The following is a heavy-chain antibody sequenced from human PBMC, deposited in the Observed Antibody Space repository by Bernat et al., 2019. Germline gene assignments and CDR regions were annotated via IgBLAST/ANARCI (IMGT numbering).Heavy chain of an antibody. CDR2: IYYSGST. D-gene: IGHD1-26*01. J-gene: IGHJ3*02. Sequence: QVQLQESGPGLVKPSGTLSLTCAVSGGSISSGGYYWSWIRQHPGKGLEWIGYIYYSGSTYYNPSLKSRVTISVDTSKNQFSLKLSSVTAADTAVYYCARVGDSGIHAFDIWGQGTMVTVSS. CDR3: ARVGDSGIHAFDI. V-gene: IGHV4-31*11. CDR1: GGSISSGGYY.